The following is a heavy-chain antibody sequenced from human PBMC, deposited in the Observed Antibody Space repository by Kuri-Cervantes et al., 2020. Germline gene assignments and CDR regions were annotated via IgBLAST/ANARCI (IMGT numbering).Heavy chain of an antibody. Sequence: ASVKVSCKASGYTFTGYYMHWVRQAPGQGLEWMGWINPNSGGTNYAQKFQGRVTMTRDTSISTAYMGLSRLRSDDTAVYYCARVGGGDYDFWGGYYGDWFDPWGQGTLVTVSS. CDR3: ARVGGGDYDFWGGYYGDWFDP. J-gene: IGHJ5*02. CDR2: INPNSGGT. CDR1: GYTFTGYY. D-gene: IGHD3-3*01. V-gene: IGHV1-2*02.